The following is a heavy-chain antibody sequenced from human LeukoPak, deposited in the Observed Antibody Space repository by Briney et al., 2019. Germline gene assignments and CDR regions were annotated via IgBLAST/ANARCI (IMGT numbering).Heavy chain of an antibody. CDR2: ITDDGKNS. CDR3: ARVPGYSGYLYGMDV. V-gene: IGHV3-74*01. J-gene: IGHJ6*02. D-gene: IGHD5-12*01. Sequence: PGGSLRLSCAASGFTLSSYWMHWVRQAPGKGLVWVSRITDDGKNSGYAGFVKGRFTITRDSAKNTMYLQMNSLRAEDTAVYYCARVPGYSGYLYGMDVWGQGTTVTVSS. CDR1: GFTLSSYW.